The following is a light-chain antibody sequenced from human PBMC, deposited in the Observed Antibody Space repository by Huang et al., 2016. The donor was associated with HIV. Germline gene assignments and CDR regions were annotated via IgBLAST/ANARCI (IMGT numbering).Light chain of an antibody. Sequence: EIVLTQSPATLSLSPGARATLSCRASQSVDYYLAGYKQTPGQAPRLLVYDASKRAGGIPARFSGSGSETDFTLTISSLEPEDFAVYYCHQRSSWPWTFGQGTKVEI. CDR1: QSVDYY. CDR2: DAS. CDR3: HQRSSWPWT. J-gene: IGKJ1*01. V-gene: IGKV3-11*01.